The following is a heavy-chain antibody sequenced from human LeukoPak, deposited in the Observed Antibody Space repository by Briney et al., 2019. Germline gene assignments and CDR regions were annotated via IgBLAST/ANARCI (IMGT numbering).Heavy chain of an antibody. CDR1: GGSISSYY. J-gene: IGHJ5*02. CDR2: IYYSGST. D-gene: IGHD3-9*01. V-gene: IGHV4-59*01. Sequence: SETLSLTRTVSGGSISSYYWSWIRQPPGKGLEWIGYIYYSGSTNYNPSLKSRVTISVDTSKNQFSLKLSSVTAADTAVYYCARGGRGYDILTGYQPNWFDPWGQGTLVTVSS. CDR3: ARGGRGYDILTGYQPNWFDP.